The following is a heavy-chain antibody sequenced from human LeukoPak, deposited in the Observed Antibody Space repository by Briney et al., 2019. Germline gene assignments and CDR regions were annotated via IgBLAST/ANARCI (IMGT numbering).Heavy chain of an antibody. CDR2: ISYDGSNK. CDR3: AKSLFVVVPAARPPFDY. D-gene: IGHD2-2*01. CDR1: GFTFSSYG. J-gene: IGHJ4*02. Sequence: GGSLRLSCAASGFTFSSYGMHWVRQAPGKGLEWVAVISYDGSNKYYADSVKGRFTTSRDNSKNTLYLQMNSLRAEDTAVYYCAKSLFVVVPAARPPFDYWGQGTLVTVSS. V-gene: IGHV3-30*18.